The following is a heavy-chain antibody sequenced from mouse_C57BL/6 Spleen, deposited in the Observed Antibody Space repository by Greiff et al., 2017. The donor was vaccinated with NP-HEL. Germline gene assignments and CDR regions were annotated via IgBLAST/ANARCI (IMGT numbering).Heavy chain of an antibody. CDR2: IYPGDGDP. CDR1: GYAFSSPW. CDR3: ARLAIWSYYFGY. V-gene: IGHV1-82*01. J-gene: IGHJ2*01. Sequence: VQLQQSGPELVKPGASVKISCKASGYAFSSPWMNWVKQRPGKGLEWIGRIYPGDGDPNYNGKLKGKATLTSDKSSSPAYLQLSSLTSEDPAVYFCARLAIWSYYFGYWGQGTTLTVSS. D-gene: IGHD1-1*02.